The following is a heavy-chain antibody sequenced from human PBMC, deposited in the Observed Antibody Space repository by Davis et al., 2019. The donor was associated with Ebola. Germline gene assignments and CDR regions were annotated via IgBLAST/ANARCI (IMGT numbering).Heavy chain of an antibody. D-gene: IGHD2-21*02. V-gene: IGHV3-21*01. CDR2: ISSSSSYI. Sequence: GGSLRLSCAASGFTFSSYSMNWVRQAPGKGLEWVSSISSSSSYIYYADSVKGRFTISRDNAKNTLYLQMNTLRAEDTAVYYCARVATGADCLDYWGQGTLVTVSS. CDR1: GFTFSSYS. CDR3: ARVATGADCLDY. J-gene: IGHJ4*02.